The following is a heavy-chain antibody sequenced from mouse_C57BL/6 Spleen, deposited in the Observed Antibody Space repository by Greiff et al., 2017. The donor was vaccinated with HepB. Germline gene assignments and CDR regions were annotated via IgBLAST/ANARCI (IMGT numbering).Heavy chain of an antibody. J-gene: IGHJ3*01. V-gene: IGHV1-7*01. CDR2: INPSSGYT. CDR1: GYTFTSYW. D-gene: IGHD2-5*01. Sequence: VQLQQSGAELAKPGASVKLSCKASGYTFTSYWMHWVNQRPGQGLEWIGYINPSSGYTKYNQKFKDKATLTADKSSSTAYMQLSSLTYEDSAVYYCARPSYYSNYDPWFAYWGQGTLVTVSA. CDR3: ARPSYYSNYDPWFAY.